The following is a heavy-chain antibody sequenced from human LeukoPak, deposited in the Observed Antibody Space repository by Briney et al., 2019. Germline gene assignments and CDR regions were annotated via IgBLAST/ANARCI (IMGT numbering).Heavy chain of an antibody. CDR3: AKGDIVVVPAAILDY. CDR2: IWYGGSNK. Sequence: GGSLRLSCAASGFTFSSYGMHWVRQAPGKGLEWVAVIWYGGSNKYYADSVKGRFTISRDNSKNTLYLQMNSLRAEDTAVYYCAKGDIVVVPAAILDYWGQGTLVTVSS. D-gene: IGHD2-2*01. J-gene: IGHJ4*02. V-gene: IGHV3-33*06. CDR1: GFTFSSYG.